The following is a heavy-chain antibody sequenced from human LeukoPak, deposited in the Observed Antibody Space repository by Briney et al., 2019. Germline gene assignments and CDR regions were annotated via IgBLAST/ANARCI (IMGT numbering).Heavy chain of an antibody. CDR1: GFTFSSYG. J-gene: IGHJ4*02. Sequence: GGPLRLSCAASGFTFSSYGMHWVRQAPGKGLEWVAFIRYDGSNKCYADSVKGRFTISRDNSKNTLYLQMNSLRAEDTAVYYCAKDPQKWESYFDYWGQGTLVTVSS. CDR2: IRYDGSNK. D-gene: IGHD1-26*01. V-gene: IGHV3-30*02. CDR3: AKDPQKWESYFDY.